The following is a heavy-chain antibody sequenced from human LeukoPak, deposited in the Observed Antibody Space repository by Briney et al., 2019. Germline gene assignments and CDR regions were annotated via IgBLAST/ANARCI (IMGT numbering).Heavy chain of an antibody. CDR2: ISYDGNSK. Sequence: GGSLRLPCAASGSTFSRNALHWVRQAPGKGLEWVAVISYDGNSKYYADSVKGRFTISRDNSKDTLYLQMNSLRAEDTAVYYCAREGESSIYYFDYWGQGTLVTVSS. J-gene: IGHJ4*02. CDR1: GSTFSRNA. CDR3: AREGESSIYYFDY. D-gene: IGHD3-16*02. V-gene: IGHV3-30-3*01.